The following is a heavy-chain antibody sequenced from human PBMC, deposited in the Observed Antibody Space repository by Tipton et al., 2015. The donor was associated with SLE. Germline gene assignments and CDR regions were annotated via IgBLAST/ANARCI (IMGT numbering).Heavy chain of an antibody. D-gene: IGHD3-22*01. V-gene: IGHV4-61*09. CDR2: IYTTGST. Sequence: TLSLTCTVSGDSISSGDCYWSWIRQPAGQGLEWLGHIYTTGSTNYNPSPKSRVTISEHTSKNLLSLRLSSVTAADTAAYYCARSAGEPYYFGSSGFYPDWGQGTMVTVSS. CDR3: ARSAGEPYYFGSSGFYPD. J-gene: IGHJ3*01. CDR1: GDSISSGDCY.